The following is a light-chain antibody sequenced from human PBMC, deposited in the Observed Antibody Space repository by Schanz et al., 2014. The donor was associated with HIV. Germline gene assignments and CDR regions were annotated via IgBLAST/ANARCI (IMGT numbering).Light chain of an antibody. CDR1: SSNIGNNA. Sequence: QSVLTQPPSVSGTPGQKVNISCSGSSSNIGNNAVSWYQLLPGTAPKLLIYRNNQRPSGVPDRFSGSKSGTSASLDITGLQAEDEGDYYCAAWDVSLNGPVFGGGTKLTVL. V-gene: IGLV1-44*01. CDR3: AAWDVSLNGPV. J-gene: IGLJ2*01. CDR2: RNN.